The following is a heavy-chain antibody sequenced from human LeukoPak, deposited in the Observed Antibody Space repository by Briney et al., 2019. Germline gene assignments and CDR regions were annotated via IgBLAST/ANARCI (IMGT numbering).Heavy chain of an antibody. D-gene: IGHD2-2*01. V-gene: IGHV1-3*01. Sequence: ASVKVSFKASGYTFTSYAMHWVRQAPGQRLEWMGWINAGNGNTKYSQKFQGRVTITRDTSASTAYMELSSLRSEDTAVYYCARGRYCSSTSCYNWFDPWGQGTLVTVSS. CDR2: INAGNGNT. CDR1: GYTFTSYA. J-gene: IGHJ5*02. CDR3: ARGRYCSSTSCYNWFDP.